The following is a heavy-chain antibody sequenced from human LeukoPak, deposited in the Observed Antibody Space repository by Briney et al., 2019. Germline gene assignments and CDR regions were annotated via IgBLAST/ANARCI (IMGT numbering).Heavy chain of an antibody. CDR2: IHYSGST. CDR3: ARRDTSGRIGRFDP. Sequence: SETLSLTCTVSGGSISRSSYYWGWIRQPPGKGLEWIASIHYSGSTYYNPSLKSRVTISVDTSKNQFSLKVSSVTAADTAAYYCARRDTSGRIGRFDPWGQGTQVTVSS. CDR1: GGSISRSSYY. V-gene: IGHV4-39*01. D-gene: IGHD5-18*01. J-gene: IGHJ5*02.